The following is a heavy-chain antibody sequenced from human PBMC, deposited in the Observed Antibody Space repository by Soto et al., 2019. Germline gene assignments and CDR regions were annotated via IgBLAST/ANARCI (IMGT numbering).Heavy chain of an antibody. CDR2: ISYDGTHK. D-gene: IGHD6-19*01. CDR3: VRGGAVATSDYYFDF. Sequence: QVQLVESGGGVVQPGRSLRLSCAASGFTFNYHAMHWVRQAPGKGLEWVAGISYDGTHKYHADSVQGRFTISRDNSNNTLYLQMNSLRVDDTAVFYCVRGGAVATSDYYFDFWGQGTLVTVSS. J-gene: IGHJ4*02. V-gene: IGHV3-30-3*01. CDR1: GFTFNYHA.